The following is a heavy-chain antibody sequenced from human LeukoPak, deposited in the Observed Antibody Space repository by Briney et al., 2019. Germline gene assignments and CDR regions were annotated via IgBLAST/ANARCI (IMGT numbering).Heavy chain of an antibody. Sequence: ASVKVSCKASTYTFTRYGISWVRQAPGQGLEWMGWISGYNGNTNYAQKFLGRVSMTADTATSTAYMELRSLTSDDTAMYYCARSGHGTYYYFDLWGQGTLVTVSS. D-gene: IGHD5-12*01. J-gene: IGHJ4*02. CDR1: TYTFTRYG. CDR2: ISGYNGNT. CDR3: ARSGHGTYYYFDL. V-gene: IGHV1-18*01.